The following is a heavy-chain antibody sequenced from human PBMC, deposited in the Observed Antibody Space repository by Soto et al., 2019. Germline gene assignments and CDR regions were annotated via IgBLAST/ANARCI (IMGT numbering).Heavy chain of an antibody. CDR2: ITGSGGIT. Sequence: EVQLLESGGGVVQPGGSLRLSCAASGFIFTMYGMTWVRQAPGKGLEWVSAITGSGGITYYADSVRGRFIISRDNSKNTVSLQMNSLRAEDTAVYYCARAASVGIVDTMSTAGGDYWGQGTLVAVSS. D-gene: IGHD5-12*01. V-gene: IGHV3-23*01. CDR3: ARAASVGIVDTMSTAGGDY. J-gene: IGHJ4*02. CDR1: GFIFTMYG.